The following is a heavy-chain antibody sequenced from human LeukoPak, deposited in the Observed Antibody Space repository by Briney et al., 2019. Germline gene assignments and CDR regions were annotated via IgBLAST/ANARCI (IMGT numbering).Heavy chain of an antibody. CDR3: ARDLTDYYELDF. V-gene: IGHV4-61*02. Sequence: PSQALSLTCTVSGGSISSGIYYWSWIRQPAGKGLEWIGRIYTNGNTNYNPSLKSRVTISVDTSKNQFSLNLTSVTAADTAVYYCARDLTDYYELDFWGQGTLVTVSS. CDR1: GGSISSGIYY. CDR2: IYTNGNT. J-gene: IGHJ4*02. D-gene: IGHD3-22*01.